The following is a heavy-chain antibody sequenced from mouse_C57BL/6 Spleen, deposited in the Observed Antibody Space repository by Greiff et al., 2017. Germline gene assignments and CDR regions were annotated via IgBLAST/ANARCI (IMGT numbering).Heavy chain of an antibody. CDR3: ARRGVIYYDYDEGAWFAY. J-gene: IGHJ3*01. Sequence: VKLMESGAELARPGASVKLSCKASGYTFTSYGISWVKQRTGQGLEWIGEIYPRSGNTYYNEKFKGKATLTADKSSSTAYMELRSLTSEDSAVYFCARRGVIYYDYDEGAWFAYWGQGTLVTVSA. CDR1: GYTFTSYG. V-gene: IGHV1-81*01. D-gene: IGHD2-4*01. CDR2: IYPRSGNT.